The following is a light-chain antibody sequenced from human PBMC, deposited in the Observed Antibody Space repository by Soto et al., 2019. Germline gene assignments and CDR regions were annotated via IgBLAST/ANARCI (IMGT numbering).Light chain of an antibody. CDR3: QQYGSSPPVT. Sequence: IVLTQSPDTLSLSPGERATLSCRASQRVSSNYVAWYQQKPGQAPRLLIYGASTRATGIPHRFSGSGSGTVFALTLSRLELQDFAVYYCQQYGSSPPVTFGQGTKLEIK. J-gene: IGKJ2*01. V-gene: IGKV3-20*01. CDR2: GAS. CDR1: QRVSSNY.